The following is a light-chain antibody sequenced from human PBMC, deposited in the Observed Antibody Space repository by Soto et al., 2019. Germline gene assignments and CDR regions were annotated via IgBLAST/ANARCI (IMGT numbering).Light chain of an antibody. CDR1: SSDVGGYNY. J-gene: IGLJ2*01. CDR3: SSYTSSNTVV. Sequence: QSALTQPASVSGSPGQSITISCTGTSSDVGGYNYLSWYQQHPGKAPKLMIYEVSNRPSGVSNRFSGSKSGNTASLTISGLQAEDEAYYYCSSYTSSNTVVFGGGTKLTVL. CDR2: EVS. V-gene: IGLV2-14*01.